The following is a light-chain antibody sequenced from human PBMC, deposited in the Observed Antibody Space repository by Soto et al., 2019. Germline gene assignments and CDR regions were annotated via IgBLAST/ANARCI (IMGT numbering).Light chain of an antibody. Sequence: QSALTQPPSVSGSPGQSVSISCTGTSGDVGRYIHVSWYQQHPGKAPKLMIYDVDDRPSGVPDRFSGSKSGNTASLTLSGLQAEDEADYYCCSYACSYTSSRVFGTGTKVTVL. CDR3: CSYACSYTSSRV. CDR2: DVD. J-gene: IGLJ1*01. V-gene: IGLV2-11*01. CDR1: SGDVGRYIH.